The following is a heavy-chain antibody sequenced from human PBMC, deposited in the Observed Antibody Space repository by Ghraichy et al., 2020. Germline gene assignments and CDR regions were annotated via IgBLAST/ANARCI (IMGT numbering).Heavy chain of an antibody. D-gene: IGHD4-23*01. Sequence: SETLSLTCTVSGGSISSYYWSWIRQPPGKGLEWIGYIYYSGSTNYNPSLKSRVTISVDTSKNQFSLKLSSVTAADTAVYYCAVRRGNGGWFDPWGQGTLVTVSS. CDR1: GGSISSYY. V-gene: IGHV4-59*08. CDR3: AVRRGNGGWFDP. CDR2: IYYSGST. J-gene: IGHJ5*02.